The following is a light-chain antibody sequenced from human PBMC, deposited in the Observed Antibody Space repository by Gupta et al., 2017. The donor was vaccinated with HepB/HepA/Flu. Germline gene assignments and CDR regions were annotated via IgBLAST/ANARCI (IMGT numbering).Light chain of an antibody. CDR1: SSDVVGYKY. Sequence: QSALTQPASVSRSPGKSITISCTGTSSDVVGYKYVSWYQQHPGKAPKLRIYDVSNRPSGVSNRFSGPKSGNTASLTISGLQAEDEADYYCSSYTSSSTLVVFGGGTKLTVL. V-gene: IGLV2-14*03. CDR2: DVS. CDR3: SSYTSSSTLVV. J-gene: IGLJ2*01.